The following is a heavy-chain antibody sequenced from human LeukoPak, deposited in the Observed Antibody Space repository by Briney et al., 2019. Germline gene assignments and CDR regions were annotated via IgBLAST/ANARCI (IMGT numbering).Heavy chain of an antibody. Sequence: SETLSLTCTVPGASISDYYWSWIRQPPEKGLEWIGYIFYRGNTNYNPSLKSRVTMSLDTSKNQFSLKLKSVTAADTAVYYCGRVANSGGMYFDYWGQGTLVTVSS. J-gene: IGHJ4*02. V-gene: IGHV4-59*01. CDR3: GRVANSGGMYFDY. CDR2: IFYRGNT. D-gene: IGHD4-23*01. CDR1: GASISDYY.